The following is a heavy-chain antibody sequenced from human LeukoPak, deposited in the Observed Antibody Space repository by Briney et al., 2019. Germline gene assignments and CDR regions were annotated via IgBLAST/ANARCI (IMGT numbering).Heavy chain of an antibody. CDR2: IYYSGSN. D-gene: IGHD6-19*01. CDR1: GGSISNTNW. Sequence: SGTLSLTCGVSGGSISNTNWWTWVRQPPGKGLEWIGSIYYSGSNYYNPSLKSRVTISVDTSKNQFSLKLSSVTAADTAVYYCAGLLAVAGNFDYWGQGTLVTVSS. CDR3: AGLLAVAGNFDY. J-gene: IGHJ4*02. V-gene: IGHV4-4*02.